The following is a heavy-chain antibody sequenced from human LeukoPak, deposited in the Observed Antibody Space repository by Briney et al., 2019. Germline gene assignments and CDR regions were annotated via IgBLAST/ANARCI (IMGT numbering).Heavy chain of an antibody. J-gene: IGHJ4*02. Sequence: GASVTLSCTTSGYNFSMYGINWVRQAPGRGLEWMGWISGYNGNTNYAQNIQGKVTLTTDTLTTTAYLEVRSLTFDDTAVYYCARDFKYSSSRAAGYWGQGTLVTVSS. CDR3: ARDFKYSSSRAAGY. D-gene: IGHD6-6*01. CDR2: ISGYNGNT. CDR1: GYNFSMYG. V-gene: IGHV1-18*01.